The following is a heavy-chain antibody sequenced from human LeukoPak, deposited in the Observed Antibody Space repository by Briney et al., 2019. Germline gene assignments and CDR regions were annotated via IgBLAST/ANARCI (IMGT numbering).Heavy chain of an antibody. D-gene: IGHD1-26*01. V-gene: IGHV3-48*01. CDR3: ARELVGATWD. Sequence: GGSLRLSCAASGFTFSSYAMSWVRQAPGKGLEWVSYISSSSSTIYYADSVKGRFTISRDNAKNSLYLQMNSLRAEDTAVYYCARELVGATWDWGQGTLVTVSS. CDR1: GFTFSSYA. CDR2: ISSSSSTI. J-gene: IGHJ4*02.